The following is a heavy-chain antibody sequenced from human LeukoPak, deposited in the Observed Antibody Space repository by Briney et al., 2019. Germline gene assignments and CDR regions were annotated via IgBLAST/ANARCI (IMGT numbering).Heavy chain of an antibody. D-gene: IGHD2-2*01. J-gene: IGHJ5*02. Sequence: GASVKVSCKTSGYTFTTYAIHWVRQAPGQRLEWMGLINADDGNTRYSQRFQGRVTITRDTSANTAYMELSSLRFEDTAVYYCARGMVLQPSAIWFDPGGQGPPATFSS. CDR1: GYTFTTYA. CDR2: INADDGNT. V-gene: IGHV1-3*01. CDR3: ARGMVLQPSAIWFDP.